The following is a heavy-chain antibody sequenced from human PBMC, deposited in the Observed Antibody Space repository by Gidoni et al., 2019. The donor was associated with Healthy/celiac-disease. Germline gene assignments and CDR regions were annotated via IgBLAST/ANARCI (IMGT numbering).Heavy chain of an antibody. CDR2: IYYSGST. CDR1: GGSISSGGYY. CDR3: ARTTVVPAAQFDY. J-gene: IGHJ4*02. V-gene: IGHV4-31*03. Sequence: QVQLQASGPGLVKPSQTLSLTCTVSGGSISSGGYYWSWIRQHPGKGLEWIGYIYYSGSTYYNPSLKSRVTISVDTSKNQFSLKLSSVTAADTAVYYCARTTVVPAAQFDYWGQGTLVTVSS. D-gene: IGHD2-2*01.